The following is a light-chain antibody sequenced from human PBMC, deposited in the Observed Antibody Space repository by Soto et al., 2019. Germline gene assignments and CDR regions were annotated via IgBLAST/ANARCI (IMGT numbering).Light chain of an antibody. J-gene: IGLJ2*01. Sequence: QSALTQPASVSGSPGQSITISCTGTSSDVGNYDYVSWYQQHPGKAPKLMIYEVSNRPSGVSIRFSGSKSGNTASLTISGLQAEDEADYYCTSYTGTTTVFGGGTKLTVL. CDR1: SSDVGNYDY. V-gene: IGLV2-14*03. CDR3: TSYTGTTTV. CDR2: EVS.